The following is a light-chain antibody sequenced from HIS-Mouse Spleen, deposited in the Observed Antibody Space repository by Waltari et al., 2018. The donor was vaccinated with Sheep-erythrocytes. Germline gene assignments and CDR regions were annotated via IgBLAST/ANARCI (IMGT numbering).Light chain of an antibody. J-gene: IGLJ1*01. CDR2: DVS. CDR3: CSYAGSYNHV. V-gene: IGLV2-11*01. CDR1: SSDVGGYYY. Sequence: QSALTQPRSVSGSPGQSVTISSTGTSSDVGGYYYASWYQQHPGKAPKLMIYDVSTRPSGVPDRFSGSKSGNTASLTISGLQAEDEADYYCCSYAGSYNHVFATGTKVTVL.